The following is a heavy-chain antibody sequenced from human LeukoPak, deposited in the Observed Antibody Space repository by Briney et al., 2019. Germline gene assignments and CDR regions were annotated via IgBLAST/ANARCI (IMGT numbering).Heavy chain of an antibody. V-gene: IGHV5-51*01. CDR1: GYSFTSYW. CDR3: ARHRIAVAGTPLGMDV. J-gene: IGHJ6*04. D-gene: IGHD6-19*01. Sequence: RGASLQISCKGSGYSFTSYWIGWVRQLPGKGLEWMGIIYPGDSDTRYSPSFQGQVTISADKSISTAYLQWSSLKASDTAMYYCARHRIAVAGTPLGMDVWGKGTTVTVSS. CDR2: IYPGDSDT.